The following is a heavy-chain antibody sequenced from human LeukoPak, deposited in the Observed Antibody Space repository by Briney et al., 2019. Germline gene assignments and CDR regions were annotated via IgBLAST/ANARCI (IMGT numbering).Heavy chain of an antibody. V-gene: IGHV4-59*01. CDR3: ARRRVLPPAYYFDY. D-gene: IGHD2/OR15-2a*01. CDR1: GDSINNYY. CDR2: IYNSGSA. Sequence: SETLSLTCTVSGDSINNYYWTWIRQPPGKGLEWIGYIYNSGSAIYNPSLKSRVTISVDTSKNQFSLKLSSMTAADTAVYYCARRRVLPPAYYFDYWGQGTLVTASS. J-gene: IGHJ4*02.